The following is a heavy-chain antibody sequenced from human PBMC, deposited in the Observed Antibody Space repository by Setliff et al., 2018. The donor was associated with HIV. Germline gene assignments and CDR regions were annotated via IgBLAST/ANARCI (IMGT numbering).Heavy chain of an antibody. Sequence: SETLSLTCNVSGSSMRNYYWSWIQQSAGKGMEWIGRFYASGSTNYNSSLKSRVTMSVDTTKKQLTLKLNSVTAADTAVYYCARDSYAVAYYYTDVWGEGTTVTVSS. CDR3: ARDSYAVAYYYTDV. J-gene: IGHJ6*03. CDR2: FYASGST. V-gene: IGHV4-4*07. CDR1: GSSMRNYY. D-gene: IGHD2-8*01.